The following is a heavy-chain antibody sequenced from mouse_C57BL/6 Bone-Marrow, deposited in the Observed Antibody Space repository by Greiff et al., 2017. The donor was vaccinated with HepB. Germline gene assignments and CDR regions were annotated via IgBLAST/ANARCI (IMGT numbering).Heavy chain of an antibody. V-gene: IGHV5-6*01. D-gene: IGHD3-1*01. J-gene: IGHJ3*01. CDR3: ARPGYVAWFAY. CDR2: ISSGGSYT. CDR1: GFTFSSYG. Sequence: EVHLVESGVDLVKPGGSLKLSCAASGFTFSSYGMSWVRQTPDKRLEWVATISSGGSYTYYPDSVKGRFTISRDNAKNTLYLQMSSLKSEDTAMYYCARPGYVAWFAYWGQGTLVTVSA.